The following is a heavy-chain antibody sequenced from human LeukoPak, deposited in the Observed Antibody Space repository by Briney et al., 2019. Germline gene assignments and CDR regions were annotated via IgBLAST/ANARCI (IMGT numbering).Heavy chain of an antibody. V-gene: IGHV3-23*01. Sequence: AGGSLRLSCAASGFTFSNYVMNWVRQAPGKGLEWVSAISGPGGATYYADSVKGRFTISRDNSRNTLYLQMSSLRVEDTAIYYCAKAPPGYSAYALPANWGQGTPVTVSS. D-gene: IGHD5-12*01. CDR2: ISGPGGAT. J-gene: IGHJ4*02. CDR1: GFTFSNYV. CDR3: AKAPPGYSAYALPAN.